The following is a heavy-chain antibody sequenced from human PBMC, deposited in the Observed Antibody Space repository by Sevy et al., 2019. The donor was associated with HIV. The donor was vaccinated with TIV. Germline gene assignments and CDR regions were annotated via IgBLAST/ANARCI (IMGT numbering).Heavy chain of an antibody. V-gene: IGHV3-43*01. CDR2: ISWDGGST. D-gene: IGHD2-15*01. CDR3: AKDMVSGGSVDAFDI. CDR1: GFTFDDYT. J-gene: IGHJ3*02. Sequence: GGSLRLSCAASGFTFDDYTMHWVRQAPGKGLEWVSLISWDGGSTYYADSVKGRFTISRDNSKNSLYLQMNSLRTEDTALYYCAKDMVSGGSVDAFDIWGQGTMVTVSS.